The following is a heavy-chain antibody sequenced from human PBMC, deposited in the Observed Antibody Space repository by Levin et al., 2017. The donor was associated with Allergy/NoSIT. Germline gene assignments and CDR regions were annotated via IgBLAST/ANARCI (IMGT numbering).Heavy chain of an antibody. Sequence: SLKISCTASGFTFGDYAMSWFRQAPGKGLEWVGFIRSKAYGGTTEYAASVKGRFTISRDDSKSIAYLQMNSLKTEDTAVYYCTRSGYSGYDLREYYYYYGMDVWGQGTTVTVSS. CDR3: TRSGYSGYDLREYYYYYGMDV. CDR1: GFTFGDYA. CDR2: IRSKAYGGTT. D-gene: IGHD5-12*01. V-gene: IGHV3-49*03. J-gene: IGHJ6*02.